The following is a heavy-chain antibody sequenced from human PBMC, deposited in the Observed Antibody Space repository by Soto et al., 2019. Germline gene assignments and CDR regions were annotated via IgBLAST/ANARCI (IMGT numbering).Heavy chain of an antibody. J-gene: IGHJ6*02. CDR1: GFTFSSYA. D-gene: IGHD2-2*01. Sequence: QVQLVESGGGVVQPGRSLRLSCAASGFTFSSYAMHWVRQAPGKGLEWVAVISYDGSNKYYADSVKGRFTISRDNSKNTLYLQMNSLRAEDTAVYYCARDKYCISTSCQDLDYYYYGMDVWGQGTTVTVSS. V-gene: IGHV3-30-3*01. CDR3: ARDKYCISTSCQDLDYYYYGMDV. CDR2: ISYDGSNK.